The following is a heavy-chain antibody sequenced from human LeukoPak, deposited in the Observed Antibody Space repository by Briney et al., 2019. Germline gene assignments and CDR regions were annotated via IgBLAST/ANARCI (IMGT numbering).Heavy chain of an antibody. CDR2: IYHSGSA. V-gene: IGHV4-38-2*02. CDR3: ARGGCSSTSCYGPYFDY. Sequence: SETLSLTCTVSGYSISNGYYWGWIRQPPGKGLEWIGSIYHSGSAYYNPSLKSRVTISVDTSKNQFSLKLSSVTAADTAVYYCARGGCSSTSCYGPYFDYWGQGTLVTVSS. D-gene: IGHD2-2*01. J-gene: IGHJ4*02. CDR1: GYSISNGYY.